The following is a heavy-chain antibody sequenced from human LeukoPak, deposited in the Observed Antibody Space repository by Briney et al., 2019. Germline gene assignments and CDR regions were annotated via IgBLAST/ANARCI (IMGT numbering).Heavy chain of an antibody. CDR3: ARDMITFGGVIAPGNDAFDI. Sequence: SETLSLTCTVSGGSISSYYWSWIRQPPGKGLEWVGYIYYSGSTNYNPSLKSRVTISVDTSKNQFSLKLSSVTAADTAVYYCARDMITFGGVIAPGNDAFDIWGQGTMVTVSS. V-gene: IGHV4-59*01. CDR2: IYYSGST. D-gene: IGHD3-16*02. CDR1: GGSISSYY. J-gene: IGHJ3*02.